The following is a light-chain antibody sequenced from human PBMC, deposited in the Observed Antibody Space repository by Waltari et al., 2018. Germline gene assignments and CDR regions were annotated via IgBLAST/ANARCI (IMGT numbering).Light chain of an antibody. Sequence: RMPQCPSSLAAPRGDRDDIPCRSSQDISTHLAWYQQKPGKVPRLLISGASTLQSGVPLGFSGGGSGTDFTLNITNLQSEDFATYFCQQYFDYPVTFGPGTKVEVK. CDR3: QQYFDYPVT. V-gene: IGKV1-8*01. J-gene: IGKJ1*01. CDR2: GAS. CDR1: QDISTH.